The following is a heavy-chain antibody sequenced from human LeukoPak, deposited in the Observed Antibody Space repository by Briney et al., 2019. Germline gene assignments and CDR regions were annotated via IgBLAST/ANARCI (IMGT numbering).Heavy chain of an antibody. J-gene: IGHJ4*02. CDR1: GYTFTSYG. CDR2: SNPNSGGT. CDR3: ARAHYDVWSGYYTAEDY. V-gene: IGHV1-2*06. D-gene: IGHD3-3*01. Sequence: GASVKVSCKASGYTFTSYGISWVRQAAGQGLEWMGRSNPNSGGTNYAQKFQGRVTMTRDTSISTAYMELSRLRSDDTAVYHCARAHYDVWSGYYTAEDYWGQGTLVTVSS.